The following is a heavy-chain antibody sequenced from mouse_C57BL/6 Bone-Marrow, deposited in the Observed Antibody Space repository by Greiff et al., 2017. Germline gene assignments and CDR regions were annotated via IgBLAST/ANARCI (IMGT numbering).Heavy chain of an antibody. CDR1: GYTFTSYW. CDR3: ARRGSFYDSNVLFDV. J-gene: IGHJ1*03. CDR2: IDPSDSYT. D-gene: IGHD2-3*01. Sequence: VQLQQPGAELVMPGASVKLSCKASGYTFTSYWMHWVKQRPGQGLEWIGEIDPSDSYTNYNQKFKGKATLTVDKSSSTAYMQLSSLTSEDSAVYYCARRGSFYDSNVLFDVWGTGTTVTVSS. V-gene: IGHV1-69*01.